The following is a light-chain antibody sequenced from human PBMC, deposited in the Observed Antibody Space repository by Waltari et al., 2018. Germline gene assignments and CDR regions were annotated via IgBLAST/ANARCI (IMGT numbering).Light chain of an antibody. V-gene: IGKV1-17*01. Sequence: DIQMSQSPSSLSASVGDRVTITCRASQGINNYLNWYQQKPGKAPKLLIYYADTLTSGVPLRFRGSGSWTEFTLTISSLQPADFATYYCQQGNSNPYSFGQGTKVEIK. J-gene: IGKJ2*03. CDR1: QGINNY. CDR2: YAD. CDR3: QQGNSNPYS.